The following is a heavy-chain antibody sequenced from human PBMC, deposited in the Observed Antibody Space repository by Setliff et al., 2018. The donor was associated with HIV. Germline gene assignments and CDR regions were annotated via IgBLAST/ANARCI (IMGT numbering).Heavy chain of an antibody. V-gene: IGHV4-39*02. CDR2: IYYSGTT. D-gene: IGHD3-22*01. CDR3: AGDSGYPSNWLDP. J-gene: IGHJ5*02. CDR1: GGSISRDSFY. Sequence: SETLSLTCTVSGGSISRDSFYWGWFRQPPGEGLEWVGSIYYSGTTYYAPSLETRLTISVDTSANQFSLKLTSVTAADTAMYFCAGDSGYPSNWLDPWGQGILVTVSS.